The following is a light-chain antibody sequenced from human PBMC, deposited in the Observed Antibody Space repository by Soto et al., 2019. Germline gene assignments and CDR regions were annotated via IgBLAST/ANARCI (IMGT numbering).Light chain of an antibody. J-gene: IGKJ5*01. V-gene: IGKV3-15*01. CDR3: QQYNNWPIT. CDR1: QSINTI. CDR2: RAS. Sequence: ILLTQSPATLSVSPGEGATLSCRASQSINTILAWYQQKPCQAPRLLIYRASTRATDIPARFSGSGSGTDFTLTISSLQSEDFAIYYCQQYNNWPITFGQGTRLEI.